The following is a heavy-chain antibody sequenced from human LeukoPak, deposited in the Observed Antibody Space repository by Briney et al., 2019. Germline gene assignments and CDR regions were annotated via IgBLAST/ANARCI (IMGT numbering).Heavy chain of an antibody. D-gene: IGHD2-15*01. Sequence: GGSLRLSCAASGFTFSSHWMHWVRQAPGKGLVWVSRINGDGSSTTYADSVKGRFTVSRDNARNTHYLQMNSLRADDTAVYYCVRDVRGVGQDYYYMDVWGKGTTVTVSS. J-gene: IGHJ6*03. CDR1: GFTFSSHW. V-gene: IGHV3-74*01. CDR3: VRDVRGVGQDYYYMDV. CDR2: INGDGSST.